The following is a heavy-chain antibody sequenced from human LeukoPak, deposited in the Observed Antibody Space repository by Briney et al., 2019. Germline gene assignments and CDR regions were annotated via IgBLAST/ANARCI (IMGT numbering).Heavy chain of an antibody. V-gene: IGHV4-34*01. J-gene: IGHJ4*02. CDR3: ARGDILTGYSY. CDR1: GGTFRGYY. Sequence: SETLSLTCAVYGGTFRGYYWNWTRQPPGKGLEWVGEINHRGSTKYNPSLKSRVTISVDTSKNQFSLNLRSATAADTAVYYCARGDILTGYSYWGQGTLVTVSS. D-gene: IGHD3-9*01. CDR2: INHRGST.